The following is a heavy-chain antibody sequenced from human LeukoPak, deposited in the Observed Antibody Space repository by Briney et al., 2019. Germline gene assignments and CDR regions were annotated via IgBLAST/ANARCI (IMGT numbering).Heavy chain of an antibody. V-gene: IGHV3-23*01. CDR3: AKDYPRATVPAAQFDY. J-gene: IGHJ4*02. CDR1: GFTFSSYA. D-gene: IGHD1-26*01. CDR2: ISGSGGST. Sequence: GGSLRLSCAASGFTFSSYAMSWVRQAPGKGLEWVSAISGSGGSTYYADSVKGRFTISRDNSKNTLYLQMNSLRAEDTAVYYCAKDYPRATVPAAQFDYWGQGTLVTVSS.